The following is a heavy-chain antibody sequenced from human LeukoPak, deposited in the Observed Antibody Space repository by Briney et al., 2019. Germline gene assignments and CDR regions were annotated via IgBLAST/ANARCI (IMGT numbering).Heavy chain of an antibody. CDR1: GYTFTGYF. V-gene: IGHV1-8*03. CDR2: INPNSGNT. Sequence: ASVKVSCKASGYTFTGYFMHWVRQAPGQGLEWMGWINPNSGNTGYAQKFQGRVTITRNTSISTAYMELSSLRSEDTAVYYCARGTHYYNTSGYWDDGGDAFDIWGQGTMVTVSS. CDR3: ARGTHYYNTSGYWDDGGDAFDI. J-gene: IGHJ3*02. D-gene: IGHD3-22*01.